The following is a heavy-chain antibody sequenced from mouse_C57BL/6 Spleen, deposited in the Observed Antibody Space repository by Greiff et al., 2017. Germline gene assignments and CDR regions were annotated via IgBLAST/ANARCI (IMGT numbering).Heavy chain of an antibody. CDR3: ARGCSDGYYAMDY. CDR1: GFNIKDYY. Sequence: EVQLQQSGAELVKPGASVKLSCTASGFNIKDYYMHWVKQRTEQGLEWIGRIDPEDGETKYAPKFQGKATITADTYSNTAYLPLSSLTSEGTSGYYCARGCSDGYYAMDYWGQGTSVTVSS. J-gene: IGHJ4*01. V-gene: IGHV14-2*01. CDR2: IDPEDGET. D-gene: IGHD1-1*01.